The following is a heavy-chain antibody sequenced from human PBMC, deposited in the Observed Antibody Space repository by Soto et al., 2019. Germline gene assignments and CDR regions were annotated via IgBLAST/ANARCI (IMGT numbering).Heavy chain of an antibody. CDR1: GFTVNSSY. J-gene: IGHJ5*02. V-gene: IGHV3-53*01. CDR2: ISSGGTT. D-gene: IGHD4-17*01. CDR3: ARQFPTDNYGNRLDP. Sequence: GGSLRLSCAASGFTVNSSYMTWIRQAPGKGLQWVADISSGGTTKYADSVRGRFSISRDMSKNTLYLQMNSLRVEDTAIYSCARQFPTDNYGNRLDPWGQGTLVTVS.